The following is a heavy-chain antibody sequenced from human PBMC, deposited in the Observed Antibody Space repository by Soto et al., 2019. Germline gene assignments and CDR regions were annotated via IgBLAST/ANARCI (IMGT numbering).Heavy chain of an antibody. CDR2: IRSKAYGGTT. V-gene: IGHV3-49*03. CDR1: GFTFGDYA. CDR3: TRTPPKYYYDSSGYYY. Sequence: GGSLRLSCTASGFTFGDYAMSWFRQAPGKGLEWVGFIRSKAYGGTTEYAASVKGRFTISREDSKSIAYLQMNSLKTEDTAVYYCTRTPPKYYYDSSGYYYWGQGTLVTVSS. J-gene: IGHJ4*02. D-gene: IGHD3-22*01.